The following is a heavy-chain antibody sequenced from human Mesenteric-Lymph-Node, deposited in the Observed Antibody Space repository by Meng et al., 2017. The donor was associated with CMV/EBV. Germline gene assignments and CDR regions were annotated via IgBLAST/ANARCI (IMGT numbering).Heavy chain of an antibody. V-gene: IGHV1-8*02. CDR1: GYTFTSFD. CDR3: ARGPSYSSGFPDC. D-gene: IGHD6-19*01. J-gene: IGHJ4*02. CDR2: MNPNSGTT. Sequence: VKLVQTGAGGKKPGAAVKVWCKSSGYTFTSFDINWVRQATGQGPEWMGWMNPNSGTTGYAQKFQGRVTLTRDTSISTACMELSSLRSEDTAVYYCARGPSYSSGFPDCWGQGTLVTVSS.